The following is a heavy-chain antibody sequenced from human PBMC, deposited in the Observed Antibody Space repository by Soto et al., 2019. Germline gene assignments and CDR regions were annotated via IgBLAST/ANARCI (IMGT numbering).Heavy chain of an antibody. CDR1: VDSVSSNSAS. J-gene: IGHJ4*02. V-gene: IGHV6-1*01. CDR3: TRESMSGWSNF. CDR2: TYYRSKWYN. D-gene: IGHD6-19*01. Sequence: SQTLSLTCAISVDSVSSNSASWNWTSQSPSRGFEWLGRTYYRSKWYNDYAVTVKSRIPINPDTSKNQFSLQLNSVTPDDTALYYCTRESMSGWSNFWGQGTLVTVSS.